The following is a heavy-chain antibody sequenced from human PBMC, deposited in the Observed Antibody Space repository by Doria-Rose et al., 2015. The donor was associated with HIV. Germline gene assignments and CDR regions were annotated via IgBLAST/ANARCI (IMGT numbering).Heavy chain of an antibody. CDR2: IVSDDER. J-gene: IGHJ4*02. CDR3: ARIKSSRWYHKYYFDF. D-gene: IGHD6-13*01. Sequence: GSGPVLVKPTETLTLTCTVSGVSLSSPGMGVSWIRQPPGKALEWLGDIVSDDERSYISSLKSRLTISRGTSKSQVVLTMTDMDPVDTATYYCARIKSSRWYHKYYFDFWGQGTLVIVSA. V-gene: IGHV2-26*01. CDR1: GVSLSSPGMG.